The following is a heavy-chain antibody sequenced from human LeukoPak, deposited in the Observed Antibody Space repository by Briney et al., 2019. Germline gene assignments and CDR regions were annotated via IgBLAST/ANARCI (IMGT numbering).Heavy chain of an antibody. D-gene: IGHD6-13*01. CDR3: ARTVSSSWYEYDY. J-gene: IGHJ4*02. V-gene: IGHV4-30-2*01. Sequence: SQTLSLTCTVSGGSISSGGYYWSWIRQPPGKGLEWIGYIYHSGSTYYNPSLKSRVTISVDRSKNQFSLKLSSVTAADTAVYYCARTVSSSWYEYDYWGQGTLVTVSS. CDR2: IYHSGST. CDR1: GGSISSGGYY.